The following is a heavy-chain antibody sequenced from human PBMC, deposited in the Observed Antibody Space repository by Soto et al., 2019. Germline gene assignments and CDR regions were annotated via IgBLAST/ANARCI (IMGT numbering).Heavy chain of an antibody. Sequence: GGSLRLSCAASGFTFSSYAMSWVRQAPGKGLEWVSAISGSGGSTYYADSVKGRFTISRDNSKNTLYLQMNSLRAEDTAVYYCAKDPRDIVVVVAATYFDYWGQGTLVTVSS. J-gene: IGHJ4*02. CDR1: GFTFSSYA. CDR3: AKDPRDIVVVVAATYFDY. D-gene: IGHD2-15*01. V-gene: IGHV3-23*01. CDR2: ISGSGGST.